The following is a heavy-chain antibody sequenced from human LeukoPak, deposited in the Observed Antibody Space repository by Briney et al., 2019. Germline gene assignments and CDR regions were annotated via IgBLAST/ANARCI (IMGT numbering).Heavy chain of an antibody. D-gene: IGHD3-22*01. CDR2: IYTSGST. CDR1: GGSISSYY. V-gene: IGHV4-4*09. CDR3: ARLTGHSDSSGYYRGYYFDY. J-gene: IGHJ4*02. Sequence: PSETLSLTCTVSGGSISSYYWSWIRQPPGKGLEWIGYIYTSGSTNYNPSLNSRVTISGDMSKNQFSLKLSSVTAADTAVYYCARLTGHSDSSGYYRGYYFDYWGQGTLVTVSS.